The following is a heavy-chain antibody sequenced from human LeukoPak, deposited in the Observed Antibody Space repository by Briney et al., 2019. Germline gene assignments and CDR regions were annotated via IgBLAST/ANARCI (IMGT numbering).Heavy chain of an antibody. Sequence: GGSLRLSCAASGFTFSNYWMTWVRQAPGKGLEWVSYISSSGSTIHYADSVKGRFTISRDNAKNSLYLQMNSLRAEDTAVYYCARDHGSITMIVVAPEYYFDYWGQGTLVTVSS. CDR2: ISSSGSTI. CDR1: GFTFSNYW. J-gene: IGHJ4*02. V-gene: IGHV3-11*01. CDR3: ARDHGSITMIVVAPEYYFDY. D-gene: IGHD3-22*01.